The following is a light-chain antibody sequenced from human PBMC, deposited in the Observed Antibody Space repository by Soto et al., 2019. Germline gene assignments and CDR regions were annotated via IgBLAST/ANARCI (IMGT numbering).Light chain of an antibody. Sequence: EIVMTQSPVTLSVSPGERATLSCRASQSVNSNLAWYQQKPGQAPRLLIYGASTRATGIPARFSGSGSGTEFTLTISSLQSEDFALYYCQQYNDWPPWTFGQGTKVEIK. V-gene: IGKV3D-15*01. CDR3: QQYNDWPPWT. J-gene: IGKJ1*01. CDR2: GAS. CDR1: QSVNSN.